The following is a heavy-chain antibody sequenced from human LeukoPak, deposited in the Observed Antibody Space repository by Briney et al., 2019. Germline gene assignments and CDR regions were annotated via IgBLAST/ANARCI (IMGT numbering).Heavy chain of an antibody. CDR1: GYTFTNYG. Sequence: GASVKVSRKASGYTFTNYGVSWVRQAPGQGLEWMAWISAYNGNSHSTQKFQGRVIMTTDTSTNTAYMELRSLRSDDTAVYYCAKTDGNYSSPGDSWGQGALVTVSS. D-gene: IGHD1-26*01. J-gene: IGHJ4*02. V-gene: IGHV1-18*01. CDR2: ISAYNGNS. CDR3: AKTDGNYSSPGDS.